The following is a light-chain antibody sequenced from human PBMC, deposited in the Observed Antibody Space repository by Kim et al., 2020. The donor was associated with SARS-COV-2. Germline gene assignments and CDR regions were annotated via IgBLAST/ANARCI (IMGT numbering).Light chain of an antibody. V-gene: IGKV3-20*01. CDR1: QSISTN. J-gene: IGKJ1*01. Sequence: EIVLTQSPGTLSLSPGERATLSCRASQSISTNVVWTQHKPGRSPRLLIYDASSRATGIPDRFSGSGSGTDFTLTITGLEPEDFAAYYCHQHAGAPWTLGQGTKVDIK. CDR3: HQHAGAPWT. CDR2: DAS.